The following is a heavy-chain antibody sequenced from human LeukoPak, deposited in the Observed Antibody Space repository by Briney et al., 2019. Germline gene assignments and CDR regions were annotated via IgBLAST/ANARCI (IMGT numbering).Heavy chain of an antibody. CDR2: IKHDESEK. CDR3: TRRLDD. J-gene: IGHJ4*02. V-gene: IGHV3-7*01. Sequence: GGSLRLSCAASGFSFNSDWMGWVRQAPGKGLEWVANIKHDESEKNYLDSVKGRFTISRDNAQNSLYLQMNGLRVEDTAVYYCTRRLDDWGQGTLVTVSS. CDR1: GFSFNSDW. D-gene: IGHD3-16*01.